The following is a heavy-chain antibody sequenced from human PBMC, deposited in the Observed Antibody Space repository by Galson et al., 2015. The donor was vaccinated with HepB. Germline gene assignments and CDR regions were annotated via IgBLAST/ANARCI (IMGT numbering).Heavy chain of an antibody. CDR2: IDPSDSYT. D-gene: IGHD3-22*01. J-gene: IGHJ4*02. V-gene: IGHV5-10-1*01. Sequence: QSGAEVKKPGESLRISCKGSGYSFTSYWISWVRQMPGKGLEWMGRIDPSDSYTNYSPSFQGHVTISADKSISTAYLQWSSLKASDTAMYYCAREGGQSYYDSSGFRLPDWGQGTLVTVSS. CDR3: AREGGQSYYDSSGFRLPD. CDR1: GYSFTSYW.